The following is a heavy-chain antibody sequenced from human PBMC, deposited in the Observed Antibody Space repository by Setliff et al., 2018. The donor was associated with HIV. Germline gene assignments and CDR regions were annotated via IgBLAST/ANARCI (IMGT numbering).Heavy chain of an antibody. Sequence: GESLKISCAASGFTFSSYGMHWVRQAPGKGLEWVAVIWYDGSNKYYADSVKGRFTISRDNSKNTLYLQMNSLRTEDTAVYYCARALSYSGWRTQYFDCWGQGTLVTVSS. J-gene: IGHJ4*02. V-gene: IGHV3-33*01. CDR1: GFTFSSYG. CDR2: IWYDGSNK. CDR3: ARALSYSGWRTQYFDC. D-gene: IGHD6-19*01.